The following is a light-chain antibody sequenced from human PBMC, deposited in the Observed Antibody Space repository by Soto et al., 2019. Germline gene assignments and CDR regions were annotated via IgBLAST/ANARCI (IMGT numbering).Light chain of an antibody. J-gene: IGLJ1*01. V-gene: IGLV2-14*03. Sequence: QSALNQPASVSGAPGQSITISCTGTSNDVGGYKYVSWYQQRPGTAPKLIMFEVNNRPSGVSDRFSGSRSANTASLTISGLQAQDEADYYCSSYSSNNILSYVFGTGTKHTVL. CDR3: SSYSSNNILSYV. CDR1: SNDVGGYKY. CDR2: EVN.